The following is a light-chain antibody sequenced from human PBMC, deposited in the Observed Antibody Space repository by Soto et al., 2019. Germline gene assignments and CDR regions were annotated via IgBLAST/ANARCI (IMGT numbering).Light chain of an antibody. CDR2: KSS. CDR1: QSISSW. J-gene: IGKJ4*01. Sequence: DIQMTQSPSTLSASVRDRVTITCRASQSISSWLAWYQQKPGKAPKLLIYKSSSLESGVPSRFSGSGSGTEFTLTISSLKPDDFATYYCQQYNSYPLTFGGGTKVEIK. CDR3: QQYNSYPLT. V-gene: IGKV1-5*03.